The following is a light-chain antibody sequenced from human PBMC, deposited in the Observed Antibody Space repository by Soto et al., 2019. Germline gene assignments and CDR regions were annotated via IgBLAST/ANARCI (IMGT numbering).Light chain of an antibody. V-gene: IGKV3-20*01. CDR2: GAS. Sequence: EIVLTQSPGTLSLSPGERATLSCRASQSVSNNYLAWYQQKPGQAPRLLVYGASSRATGIPDRFSGSGSGTDFTLTINRLEPEDFAVYHCQQYGRSPLTFGGGTRLEIK. CDR3: QQYGRSPLT. CDR1: QSVSNNY. J-gene: IGKJ5*01.